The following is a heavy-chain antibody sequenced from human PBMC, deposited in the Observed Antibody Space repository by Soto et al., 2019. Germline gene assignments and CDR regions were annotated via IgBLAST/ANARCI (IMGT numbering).Heavy chain of an antibody. D-gene: IGHD3-22*01. V-gene: IGHV3-30*18. CDR1: GFTFSSYG. Sequence: GGSLRLSCAASGFTFSSYGMHWVRQAPGKGLEWVALISYDESHKYYADSVEGRFTISRDNSKNTLYLQMNSLRAEDTAVYYCAKLYDSSGYPLDYWGQGTLVTVSS. CDR2: ISYDESHK. J-gene: IGHJ4*02. CDR3: AKLYDSSGYPLDY.